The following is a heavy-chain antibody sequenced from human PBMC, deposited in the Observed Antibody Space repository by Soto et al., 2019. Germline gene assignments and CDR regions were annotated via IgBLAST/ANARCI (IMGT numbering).Heavy chain of an antibody. J-gene: IGHJ4*02. CDR2: IYSTGST. CDR1: GFTVSDNY. V-gene: IGHV3-66*01. D-gene: IGHD6-19*01. Sequence: PGGSLRLSCAASGFTVSDNYMSWVRQAPGKGQEWVSIIYSTGSTYSADSVKGRFTVSRDTSKNTFFLQMNSLRADDSAVYYFARDFGGGSYTSGLAYWGQGTPVTVSS. CDR3: ARDFGGGSYTSGLAY.